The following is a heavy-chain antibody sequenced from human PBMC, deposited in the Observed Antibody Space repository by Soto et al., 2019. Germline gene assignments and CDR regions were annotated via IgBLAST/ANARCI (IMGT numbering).Heavy chain of an antibody. CDR2: ITSSSSYI. CDR1: GFTFSLYS. J-gene: IGHJ4*02. Sequence: GGALRLSCSASGFTFSLYSMIWVRQAPGKGLEWVASITSSSSYIYYEDSLKGRFTISRDNAKNSLFLQLDSLRAEDTAVYFCVRARSTDSRPDYWGQGTLVTVSS. CDR3: VRARSTDSRPDY. V-gene: IGHV3-21*01. D-gene: IGHD3-22*01.